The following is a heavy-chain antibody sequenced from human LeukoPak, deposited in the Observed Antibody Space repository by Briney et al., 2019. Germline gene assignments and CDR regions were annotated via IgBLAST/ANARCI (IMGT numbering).Heavy chain of an antibody. V-gene: IGHV3-7*03. J-gene: IGHJ4*02. CDR2: TKQDGSER. Sequence: GGSLRLSCAASGFTFSSYWMSWVRQAPGKGLEWVANTKQDGSERYYVDSVKGRFTISRDNAKNSLYLQMNSLRAEDTAVYYCARDFWLTGATHCYFDYWGQGTLVTVSS. CDR3: ARDFWLTGATHCYFDY. D-gene: IGHD1-14*01. CDR1: GFTFSSYW.